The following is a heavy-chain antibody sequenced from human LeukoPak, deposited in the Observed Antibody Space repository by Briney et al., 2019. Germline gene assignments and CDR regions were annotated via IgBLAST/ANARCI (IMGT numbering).Heavy chain of an antibody. D-gene: IGHD3-10*01. V-gene: IGHV3-30*04. CDR1: GFTFRTSG. CDR2: MSSDGINS. J-gene: IGHJ4*02. CDR3: AKDHAGSGRAFEY. Sequence: GTSLRLSCATSGFTFRTSGVHWVRQAPRKGLEWVALMSSDGINSYYADSVKGRFTVSRDSSKDILYLKMNSLRADDTAIYYCAKDHAGSGRAFEYWGQGTLVTVSS.